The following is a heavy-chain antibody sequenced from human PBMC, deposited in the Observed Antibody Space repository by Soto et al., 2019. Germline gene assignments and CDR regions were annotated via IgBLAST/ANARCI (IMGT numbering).Heavy chain of an antibody. CDR1: GYTFTSYG. CDR3: ARDRFPPSYSSSYNWFDP. CDR2: ISAYNGNT. J-gene: IGHJ5*02. V-gene: IGHV1-18*04. Sequence: QVQLVQSVAEVKKPGASVKVSCQASGYTFTSYGISWVRQAPGQGLEWMGWISAYNGNTNYAQKLQGRVTMTTDTSTSTAYMEVRSLRSDDTAVYYCARDRFPPSYSSSYNWFDPCGQGTLVTVSS. D-gene: IGHD6-6*01.